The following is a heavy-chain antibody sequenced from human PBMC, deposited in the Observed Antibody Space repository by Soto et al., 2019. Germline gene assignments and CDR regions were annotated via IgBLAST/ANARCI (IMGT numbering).Heavy chain of an antibody. V-gene: IGHV1-18*01. J-gene: IGHJ4*02. D-gene: IGHD6-13*01. Sequence: APAKVSCKASGYSFTSYGISWARQAPGQGLEWMGWISAYNGNTNYAQKLQGRVTMTTDTSTSTAYMELRSLRSDDTAVYYCARDGDRIAAAGLFDYWGQGTLVTVSS. CDR2: ISAYNGNT. CDR1: GYSFTSYG. CDR3: ARDGDRIAAAGLFDY.